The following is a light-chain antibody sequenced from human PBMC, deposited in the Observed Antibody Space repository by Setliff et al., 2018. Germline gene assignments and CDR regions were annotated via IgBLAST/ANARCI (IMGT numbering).Light chain of an antibody. V-gene: IGLV2-14*03. J-gene: IGLJ1*01. Sequence: QSALTQPASVSGSPGQSITISCTGTSSDVGGYKYVSWYQHHPGKAPKVVIYDVNQRPSGVSNRFSGSKSGNTASLSISGLQAEDEADYYCNSYTRSDTFVLGTGTKV. CDR2: DVN. CDR3: NSYTRSDTFV. CDR1: SSDVGGYKY.